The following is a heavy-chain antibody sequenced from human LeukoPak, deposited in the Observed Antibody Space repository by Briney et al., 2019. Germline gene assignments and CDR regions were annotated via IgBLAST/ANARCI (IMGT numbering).Heavy chain of an antibody. CDR2: IYHSGTT. CDR3: ARGEGS. Sequence: PSETLSLTCTVSGVSVSSGDYYWSWIRQPPGKGLEWIGHIYHSGTTSYNPSLRSRVTISVDTSKNQFSLKLSSVTAADTAVYYCARGEGSWGQGTLVTVSS. J-gene: IGHJ5*02. V-gene: IGHV4-30-2*01. D-gene: IGHD3-16*01. CDR1: GVSVSSGDYY.